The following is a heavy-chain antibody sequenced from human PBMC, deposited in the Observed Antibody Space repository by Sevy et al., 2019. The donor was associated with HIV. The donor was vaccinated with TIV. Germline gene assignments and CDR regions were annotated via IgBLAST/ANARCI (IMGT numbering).Heavy chain of an antibody. CDR3: AGDVAGAGSY. J-gene: IGHJ4*02. CDR1: GFPLSSYW. Sequence: GGSLRLSCAASGFPLSSYWMTWVRQAPGKGLEWVANINQHGSKKYYLDSVKGRFTISRDNAKNSVYLQMNSLRAEDTAINFCAGDVAGAGSYWGQGTLVTVSS. V-gene: IGHV3-7*01. D-gene: IGHD6-19*01. CDR2: INQHGSKK.